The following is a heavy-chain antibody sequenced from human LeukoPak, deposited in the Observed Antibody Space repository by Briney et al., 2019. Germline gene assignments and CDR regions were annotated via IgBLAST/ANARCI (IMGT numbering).Heavy chain of an antibody. V-gene: IGHV6-1*01. CDR2: TYYRSKWYN. Sequence: SQTLSLTRAISGDSVSSNSAAWNWIRQSPSRGLEWLGRTYYRSKWYNDYAVSVKSRITINPDTSKNQFSLKLSSVTAADTAVYYCAKLFGDRYGSGLIDYWGQGALVTVSS. J-gene: IGHJ4*02. D-gene: IGHD3-10*01. CDR1: GDSVSSNSAA. CDR3: AKLFGDRYGSGLIDY.